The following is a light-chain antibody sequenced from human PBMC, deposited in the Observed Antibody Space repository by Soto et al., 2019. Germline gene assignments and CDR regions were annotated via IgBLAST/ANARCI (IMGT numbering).Light chain of an antibody. Sequence: DIQMTQSPSSLSASVGDRVTITCRASHDISTFLAWYQQKQGKVPKLLIYTASTLQSGVPSRFSGSGAGTDFTLTISSLQPEDVATYYCQKYNSAPWTVGQGTKVDI. V-gene: IGKV1-27*01. J-gene: IGKJ1*01. CDR3: QKYNSAPWT. CDR1: HDISTF. CDR2: TAS.